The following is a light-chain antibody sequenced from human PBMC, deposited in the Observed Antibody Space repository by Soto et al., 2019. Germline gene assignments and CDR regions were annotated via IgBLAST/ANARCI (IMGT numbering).Light chain of an antibody. J-gene: IGKJ5*01. V-gene: IGKV3-11*01. CDR1: QSVSSY. CDR3: QQRRDT. CDR2: DAS. Sequence: EIVLTQSPATLSLSPGGRATLSCRASQSVSSYLAWYQQKPGQAPRLLIYDASTRATGIPARFSGSGSGADFTLTISSLEPEDFAVYYCQQRRDTFGQGTRLEIK.